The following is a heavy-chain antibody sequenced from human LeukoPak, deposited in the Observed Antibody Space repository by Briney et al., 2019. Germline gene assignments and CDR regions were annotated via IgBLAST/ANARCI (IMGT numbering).Heavy chain of an antibody. V-gene: IGHV4-39*01. J-gene: IGHJ5*02. CDR2: IYYSGST. Sequence: SEALSLTCIVAGGSISSTTYYWGWIRQLPGKGLEWIGSIYYSGSTYYNPSLKSRVTISVDTSKNQFSLKLTSVTAADTAVYYCARQPRSPYTGYDPWGQGTPVTVSS. D-gene: IGHD5-12*01. CDR1: GGSISSTTYY. CDR3: ARQPRSPYTGYDP.